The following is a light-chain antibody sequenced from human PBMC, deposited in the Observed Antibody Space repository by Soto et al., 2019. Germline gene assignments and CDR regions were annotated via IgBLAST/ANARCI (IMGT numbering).Light chain of an antibody. CDR2: DVS. V-gene: IGLV2-14*03. Sequence: QSVLTQPASVSGSPGQSITISCTGTSSDIGGYNYVSWYQQHPDTAPKLMIYDVSNRPSGVSNRFSGSKSGNTASLTISGLQAEDEADYYCTSYTRSTTLVFGGGTKVTVL. CDR3: TSYTRSTTLV. J-gene: IGLJ2*01. CDR1: SSDIGGYNY.